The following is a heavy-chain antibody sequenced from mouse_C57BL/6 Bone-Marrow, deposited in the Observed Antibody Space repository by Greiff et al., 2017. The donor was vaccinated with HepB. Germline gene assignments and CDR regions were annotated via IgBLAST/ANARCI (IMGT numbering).Heavy chain of an antibody. CDR1: GYTFTSYG. CDR2: IYPRSGNT. V-gene: IGHV1-81*01. D-gene: IGHD1-1*01. Sequence: QVQLKQSGAELARPGASVKLSCKASGYTFTSYGISWVKQRTGQGLEWIGEIYPRSGNTYYNEKFKGKATLTADKSSSTAYMELRSLTSEDSAVYFCARSEAYYYGSSYVRRYFDVWGTGTTVTVSS. CDR3: ARSEAYYYGSSYVRRYFDV. J-gene: IGHJ1*03.